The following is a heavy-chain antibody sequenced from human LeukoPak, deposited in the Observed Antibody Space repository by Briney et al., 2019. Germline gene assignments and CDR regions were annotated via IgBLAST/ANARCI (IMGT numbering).Heavy chain of an antibody. J-gene: IGHJ5*02. CDR3: ARDGGSGSYLPGGWYDP. CDR2: ISTYNGNT. Sequence: ASVKVSCKASGYTFTSYGISWVRQAPGQGLEWMGWISTYNGNTNYPQKFQGRVTITTDTSTSTVYMELRSLRADDTAVYYCARDGGSGSYLPGGWYDPWGQGTLVTVSS. D-gene: IGHD3-10*01. V-gene: IGHV1-18*01. CDR1: GYTFTSYG.